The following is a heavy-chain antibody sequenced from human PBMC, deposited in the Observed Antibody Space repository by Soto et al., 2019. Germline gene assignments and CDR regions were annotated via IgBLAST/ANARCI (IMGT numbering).Heavy chain of an antibody. J-gene: IGHJ4*02. V-gene: IGHV3-30*18. CDR2: TSHDGSNK. CDR1: GFSFSSYG. CDR3: AKGPIAVAGIRVYLDY. Sequence: QVQLVDSGGGVVQPGRSLRLSCAASGFSFSSYGMHWVRQAPGKGLEWVAVTSHDGSNKYYADSVKGRFTISRDNSNNMLYLQINSLRVEDTAVYYCAKGPIAVAGIRVYLDYWAQGTLVTVSS. D-gene: IGHD6-19*01.